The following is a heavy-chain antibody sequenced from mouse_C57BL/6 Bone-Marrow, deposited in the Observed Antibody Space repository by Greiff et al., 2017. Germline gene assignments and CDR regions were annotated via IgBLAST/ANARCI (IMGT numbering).Heavy chain of an antibody. D-gene: IGHD1-1*01. Sequence: EVKLMESGGGLVQPGGSMKLSCVASGFPFSNYWMNWVRQSPEKGLEWVAQIRLKSDNYATHYAESVKGRFTISRDDSKSSVSLQMNNLRAEDTGIYYCINDGSSNWYFDVWGTGTTVTVSS. CDR1: GFPFSNYW. J-gene: IGHJ1*03. CDR2: IRLKSDNYAT. V-gene: IGHV6-3*01. CDR3: INDGSSNWYFDV.